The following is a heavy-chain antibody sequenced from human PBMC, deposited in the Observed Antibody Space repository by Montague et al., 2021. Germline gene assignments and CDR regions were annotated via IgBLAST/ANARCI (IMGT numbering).Heavy chain of an antibody. CDR2: INEYGSEK. CDR1: GITFDYYW. J-gene: IGHJ5*01. V-gene: IGHV3-7*01. D-gene: IGHD6-13*01. CDR3: ARDRAAAGS. Sequence: SLRLSCAASGITFDYYWMSWVRQAPGKGLEWVANINEYGSEKNYVDSVRGRFSISRDNTKNSLYLQMNSLRVEDTAVYYCARDRAAAGSWGHGTLVIVSS.